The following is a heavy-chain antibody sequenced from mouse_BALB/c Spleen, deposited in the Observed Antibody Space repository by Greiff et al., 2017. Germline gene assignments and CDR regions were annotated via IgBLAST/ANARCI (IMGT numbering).Heavy chain of an antibody. CDR1: GFSLTSYG. Sequence: VQLVESGPDLVAPSQSLSITCTVSGFSLTSYGVHWVRQPPGKGLEWLGVICSDGSTTYNSALKSRLSISKDNSKSQVFLKMNRLQTDDTAMYYCARHGGVRVYYAMDYWGQGTSVTVS. CDR2: ICSDGST. J-gene: IGHJ4*01. CDR3: ARHGGVRVYYAMDY. V-gene: IGHV2-6-2*01.